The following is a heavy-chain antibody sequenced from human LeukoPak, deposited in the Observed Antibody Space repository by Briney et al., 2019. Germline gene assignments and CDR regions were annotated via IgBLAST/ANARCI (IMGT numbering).Heavy chain of an antibody. CDR2: INPNSGGT. D-gene: IGHD4/OR15-4a*01. Sequence: ASVKVSCKASGYTFTGHYMHWVRQAPGQGLERMGWINPNSGGTNYAQKFQGRVTMTRDTSISTTYMELTRLTSGDTAVYYCATERVPNIVYWGQGTLVTVSS. J-gene: IGHJ4*02. CDR1: GYTFTGHY. V-gene: IGHV1-2*02. CDR3: ATERVPNIVY.